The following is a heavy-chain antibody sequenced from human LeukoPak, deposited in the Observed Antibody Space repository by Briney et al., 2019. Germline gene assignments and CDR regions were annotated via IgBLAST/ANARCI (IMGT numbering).Heavy chain of an antibody. CDR1: GGSISSSSYY. J-gene: IGHJ6*03. CDR2: IYYSGST. D-gene: IGHD6-6*01. Sequence: SETLSLTRTVSGGSISSSSYYWGWIRQPPGKGLEWIGSIYYSGSTYYNPSLKSRVTISVDTSKNQFSLKLSSVTAADTAVYYCARHRRAGAAHYYYYYMDVWGKGTTVTVSS. V-gene: IGHV4-39*01. CDR3: ARHRRAGAAHYYYYYMDV.